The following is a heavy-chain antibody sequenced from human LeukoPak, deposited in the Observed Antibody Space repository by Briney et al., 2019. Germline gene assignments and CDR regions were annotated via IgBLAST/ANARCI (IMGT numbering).Heavy chain of an antibody. CDR1: GFTFSRYS. V-gene: IGHV3-21*01. CDR3: ARGGYGDAFDI. D-gene: IGHD5-12*01. Sequence: PGGSLRLSCAASGFTFSRYSMNWVRQAPGKGLEWVSSISSSSSYIYYADSVKGRFTISRDNAKNSLYLQMYSLRAEDTAVYYCARGGYGDAFDIWGQGTMATVSS. CDR2: ISSSSSYI. J-gene: IGHJ3*02.